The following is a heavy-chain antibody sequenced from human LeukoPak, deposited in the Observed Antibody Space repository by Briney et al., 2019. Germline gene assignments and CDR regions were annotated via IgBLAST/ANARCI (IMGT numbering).Heavy chain of an antibody. Sequence: GGSLRLSCAASGFIFSTYGMRWVRQAPGKGLEWFSSISGSGGTTFYADSVKGRFTISRDNSKNTLYLQMNSLRAEDTAAYYCANAGPGYNSGSNYYYGMDVWGQGTTVTVSS. J-gene: IGHJ6*02. CDR3: ANAGPGYNSGSNYYYGMDV. V-gene: IGHV3-23*01. D-gene: IGHD6-19*01. CDR2: ISGSGGTT. CDR1: GFIFSTYG.